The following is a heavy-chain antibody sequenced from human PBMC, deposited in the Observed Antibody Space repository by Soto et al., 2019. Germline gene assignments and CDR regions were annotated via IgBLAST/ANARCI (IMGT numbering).Heavy chain of an antibody. CDR1: GFIFSNYD. CDR3: AKKGGYYYDKSGYYFDY. V-gene: IGHV3-23*01. Sequence: SLRLSCAVSGFIFSNYDMSWVRQAPGKGLEWVSAISGSGGSTYYVDSVKGRFTISRDNSKNTLYLQMNSLRAEDTAVYYCAKKGGYYYDKSGYYFDYWGQGALVTVSS. D-gene: IGHD3-22*01. CDR2: ISGSGGST. J-gene: IGHJ4*02.